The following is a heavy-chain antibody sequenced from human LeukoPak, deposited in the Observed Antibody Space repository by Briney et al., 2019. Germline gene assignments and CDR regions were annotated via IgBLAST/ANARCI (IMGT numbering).Heavy chain of an antibody. Sequence: GGSLRLSCAASGFSFRSYSMHWVRQAPGKGLEWVAVISYDENNKYYADSVKGRFTISRDNSKNTLFLQMNNLRAEDTAVYYCAKDRDCSSTSCYVPFDSWGQGTLVTVSS. J-gene: IGHJ4*02. D-gene: IGHD2-2*01. V-gene: IGHV3-30-3*01. CDR2: ISYDENNK. CDR1: GFSFRSYS. CDR3: AKDRDCSSTSCYVPFDS.